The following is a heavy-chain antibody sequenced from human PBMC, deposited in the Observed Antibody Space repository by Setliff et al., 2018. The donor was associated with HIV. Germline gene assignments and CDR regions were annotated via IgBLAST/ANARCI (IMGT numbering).Heavy chain of an antibody. CDR3: ARVRYCSGISCYGYFDL. CDR2: IFHSGTT. V-gene: IGHV4-38-2*02. Sequence: SETLSLTCTVSGDFFSSDYYWGWIRQSPGKGLEWIGSIFHSGTTYYNPSLKSRVTISVDTSKNQFSLNLSSVTAADTAVYYCARVRYCSGISCYGYFDLWGRGTLVTVSS. D-gene: IGHD2-15*01. J-gene: IGHJ2*01. CDR1: GDFFSSDYY.